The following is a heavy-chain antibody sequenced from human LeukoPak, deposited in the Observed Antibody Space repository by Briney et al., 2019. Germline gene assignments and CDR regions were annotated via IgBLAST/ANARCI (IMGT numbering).Heavy chain of an antibody. V-gene: IGHV4-39*02. CDR2: IYHTGTT. J-gene: IGHJ5*01. D-gene: IGHD1-1*01. CDR1: GVSISSNLYY. CDR3: ARRRPTDWFDS. Sequence: SGTLSLTCAVSGVSISSNLYYWAWIRQPPGQGLEWIAMIYHTGTTYYNPSLRSRVSMSMDTSRSHFSLKLVSVTVTDSATYFCARRRPTDWFDSWGRGTLVAVSS.